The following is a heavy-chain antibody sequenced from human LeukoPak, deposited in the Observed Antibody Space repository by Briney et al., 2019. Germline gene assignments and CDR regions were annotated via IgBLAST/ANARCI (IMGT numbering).Heavy chain of an antibody. CDR1: GFTFSSYA. V-gene: IGHV3-23*01. J-gene: IGHJ4*02. Sequence: GGSLRLSCAASGFTFSSYAMSWVRQAPGKGLEWVSAISGSGGSTYYADSVKGRFTISRDNSKNTLYLQMNSLRAEDTAVYYCGESRGYYDFRGGYPFDYWGQGTLVTVSS. D-gene: IGHD3-3*01. CDR2: ISGSGGST. CDR3: GESRGYYDFRGGYPFDY.